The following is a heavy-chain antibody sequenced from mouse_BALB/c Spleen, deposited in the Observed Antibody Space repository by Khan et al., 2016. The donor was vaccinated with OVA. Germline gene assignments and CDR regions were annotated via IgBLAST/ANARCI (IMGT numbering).Heavy chain of an antibody. Sequence: QVQLQQPGAELVKPGASVKLSCKASGYAFTSYQMYWVKQRPGQGLEWIGEMTPSNGNTNLNEKFKTKATLTVDKSSSTAYMQLTSLTSEDSAVYYCTRGGYGGFAYWGQGTLVTVSA. D-gene: IGHD3-1*01. CDR3: TRGGYGGFAY. CDR1: GYAFTSYQ. V-gene: IGHV1S81*02. CDR2: MTPSNGNT. J-gene: IGHJ3*01.